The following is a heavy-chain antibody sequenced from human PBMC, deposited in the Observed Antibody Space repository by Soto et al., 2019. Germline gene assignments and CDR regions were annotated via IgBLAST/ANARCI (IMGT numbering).Heavy chain of an antibody. CDR1: EFTFSNYE. Sequence: GGSLRLSCVGSEFTFSNYEMNWVRQAPGKGLEWVSYISYTGSTIYYADAVRGRFTISRDNSKNSLYLQMNSLRAEDTAVYYCVKEFGVAGSSYESFFDYWGQGTLVTVSS. CDR3: VKEFGVAGSSYESFFDY. V-gene: IGHV3-48*03. D-gene: IGHD5-18*01. J-gene: IGHJ4*02. CDR2: ISYTGSTI.